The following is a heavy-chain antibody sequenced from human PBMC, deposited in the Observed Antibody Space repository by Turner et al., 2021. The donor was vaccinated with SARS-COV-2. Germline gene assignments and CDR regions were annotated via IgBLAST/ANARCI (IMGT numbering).Heavy chain of an antibody. J-gene: IGHJ6*02. Sequence: QVQLVQSGAEVKKPGASVKVSCKASGYTFTGYYMHWVRQAPGKGLEWMGWINPNSGGTNYAQKFQGRVTMTRDTSISTAYMELSRLRSDDTAVYYCAILEYYDILTGVDYGMDVWGQGTTVTVSS. CDR1: GYTFTGYY. CDR2: INPNSGGT. CDR3: AILEYYDILTGVDYGMDV. V-gene: IGHV1-2*02. D-gene: IGHD3-9*01.